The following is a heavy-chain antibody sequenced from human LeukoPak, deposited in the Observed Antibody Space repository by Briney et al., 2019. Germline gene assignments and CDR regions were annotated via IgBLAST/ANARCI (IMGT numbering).Heavy chain of an antibody. Sequence: GGSLRLSCAASGFTFSSYGMHWVRQAPGKGLEWVAFIRYDGSNKYYADSVKGRFTISRDNSKNTLYLQMNSLRAEDTAVYYCAKEQDYYDSSGYYRDDAFDIWGQGTMVTVSS. CDR1: GFTFSSYG. V-gene: IGHV3-30*02. CDR2: IRYDGSNK. J-gene: IGHJ3*02. CDR3: AKEQDYYDSSGYYRDDAFDI. D-gene: IGHD3-22*01.